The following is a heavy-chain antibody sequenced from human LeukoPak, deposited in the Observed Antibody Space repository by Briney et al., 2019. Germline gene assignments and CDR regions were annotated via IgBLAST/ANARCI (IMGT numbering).Heavy chain of an antibody. CDR1: GYTLIRYG. CDR2: ISSYNGNP. D-gene: IGHD2-2*01. Sequence: ASVKVSCKASGYTLIRYGISWVRQAPGQGLEWMGWISSYNGNPNYAQKFQGRVTMTTETSTSTAYMELRSLRSDDTAVYYCARDWCGSSTSCYMDVWGKGTTVTVSS. J-gene: IGHJ6*04. CDR3: ARDWCGSSTSCYMDV. V-gene: IGHV1-18*01.